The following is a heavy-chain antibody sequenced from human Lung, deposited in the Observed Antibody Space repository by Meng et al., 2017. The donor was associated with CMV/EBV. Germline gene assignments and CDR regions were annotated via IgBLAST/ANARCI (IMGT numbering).Heavy chain of an antibody. CDR2: INPDSGGT. D-gene: IGHD3-10*01. V-gene: IGHV1-2*02. CDR1: GYTLTDYY. Sequence: ASVRVSCKPSGYTLTDYYLHWVRQAPGQGLEWMGWINPDSGGTYFAQKFQGRVTMTRDTSISTAYMELSSLRSADTAVYYCARVGGMTTRVRGVRYHSGWDVWGQGTTVTVSS. J-gene: IGHJ6*02. CDR3: ARVGGMTTRVRGVRYHSGWDV.